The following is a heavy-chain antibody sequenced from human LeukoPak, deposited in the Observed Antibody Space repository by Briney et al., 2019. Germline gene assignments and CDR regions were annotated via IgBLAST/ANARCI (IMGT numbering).Heavy chain of an antibody. D-gene: IGHD1-26*01. CDR3: ARLRWELLRRGNYFDY. CDR1: GFTVSSNY. Sequence: GGSLRLSCAASGFTVSSNYMSWVRKAPGKGLEWVSVIYSGGSTYYADSVKGRFTISRDNSKNTLYLQMNSLRAEDTAVYYCARLRWELLRRGNYFDYWGQGTLVTVSS. CDR2: IYSGGST. V-gene: IGHV3-53*01. J-gene: IGHJ4*02.